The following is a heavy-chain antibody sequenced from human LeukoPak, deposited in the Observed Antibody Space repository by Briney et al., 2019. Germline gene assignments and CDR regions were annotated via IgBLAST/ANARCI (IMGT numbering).Heavy chain of an antibody. CDR3: AKDSRAYCSGGSCYPFDY. Sequence: PGGSLRLSCAASGFNFNNYGMHWVRQAPGKGLEWVAFIRHDGSNKYYADSVKGRFTISRDNSKNTLYLGMNSLRAEDTAVYYCAKDSRAYCSGGSCYPFDYWGQGTLVTVSS. CDR1: GFNFNNYG. J-gene: IGHJ4*02. D-gene: IGHD2-15*01. V-gene: IGHV3-30*02. CDR2: IRHDGSNK.